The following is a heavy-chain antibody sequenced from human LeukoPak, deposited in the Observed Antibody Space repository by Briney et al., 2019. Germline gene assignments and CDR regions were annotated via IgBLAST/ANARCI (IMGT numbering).Heavy chain of an antibody. Sequence: GGSLRPSCAASGFTFSTFWMHWVRQAPGKGLVWVSRVSDDGSTTTYADSVKGRFTISRDNAKNTLYLQMNSLRPEDTTVNSFVRHNGARAFYIWGQGKMVIVSS. CDR2: VSDDGSTT. V-gene: IGHV3-74*03. J-gene: IGHJ3*02. CDR1: GFTFSTFW. D-gene: IGHD4-17*01. CDR3: VRHNGARAFYI.